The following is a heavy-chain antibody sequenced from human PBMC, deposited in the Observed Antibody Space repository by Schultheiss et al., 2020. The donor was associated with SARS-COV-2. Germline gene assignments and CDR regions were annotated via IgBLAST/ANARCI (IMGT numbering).Heavy chain of an antibody. Sequence: SQTLSLTCTVSGGSISSYYWSWIRQPAGKGLEWIGRIYTSGSTNYNPSLKSRVTISVDTSKNQFSLKLSSVTAADTAVYYCARADIVVVTAIAFDYWGQGTLVTVSS. CDR3: ARADIVVVTAIAFDY. D-gene: IGHD2-21*02. CDR2: IYTSGST. J-gene: IGHJ4*02. V-gene: IGHV4-4*07. CDR1: GGSISSYY.